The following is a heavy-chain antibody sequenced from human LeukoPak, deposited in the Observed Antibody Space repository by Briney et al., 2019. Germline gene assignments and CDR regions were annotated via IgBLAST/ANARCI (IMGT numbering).Heavy chain of an antibody. Sequence: GGSLRLSRAASGFTFDDYGMSWVRQAPGKGLEWVSGINWNGGSTGYADSVKDRFTISRDNAKNSLYLQMNSLRAEDTALYYRARGGMAMGIYYWGQGTLVTVSS. J-gene: IGHJ4*02. V-gene: IGHV3-20*04. CDR2: INWNGGST. CDR3: ARGGMAMGIYY. D-gene: IGHD2-15*01. CDR1: GFTFDDYG.